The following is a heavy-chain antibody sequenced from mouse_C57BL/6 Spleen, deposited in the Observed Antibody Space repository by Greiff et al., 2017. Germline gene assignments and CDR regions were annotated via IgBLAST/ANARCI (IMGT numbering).Heavy chain of an antibody. CDR2: ISSGSSTI. CDR1: GFTFSDYG. Sequence: EVQLVESGGGLVKPGGSLKLSCAASGFTFSDYGMNWVRQAPEKGLEWVAYISSGSSTIYYADTVKGRFTISRDNAKNTLFLQKTSLRSDDTAMSYCSCGGSNYVFAYWGQGTLVTVSA. D-gene: IGHD2-5*01. V-gene: IGHV5-17*01. CDR3: SCGGSNYVFAY. J-gene: IGHJ3*01.